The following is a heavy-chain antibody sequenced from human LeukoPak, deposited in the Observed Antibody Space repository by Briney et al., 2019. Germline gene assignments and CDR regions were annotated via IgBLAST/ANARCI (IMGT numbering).Heavy chain of an antibody. CDR1: GGTFSSYT. D-gene: IGHD3-22*01. J-gene: IGHJ5*02. CDR3: ARDPSDSFPTSNWFDP. V-gene: IGHV1-69*04. CDR2: IIPILGIA. Sequence: SVKVSCKASGGTFSSYTISWVRQAPGQGLEWMGRIIPILGIANYAQKFQGRVTITADKSTSTAYMELSSPRSEDTAVYYCARDPSDSFPTSNWFDPWGQGTLVTVSS.